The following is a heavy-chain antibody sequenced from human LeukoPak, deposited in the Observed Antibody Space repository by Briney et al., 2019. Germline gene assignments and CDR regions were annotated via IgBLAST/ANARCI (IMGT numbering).Heavy chain of an antibody. CDR2: IRYDGSNK. Sequence: SGGSLRLSCAASGFTFSNYAMHWVRQAPGKGLEWVAFIRYDGSNKYYADSVKGRFTISRDNSKNTLYLQMNSLRAEDAAVYYCARDSIAAIIWGQGTLVTVSS. CDR1: GFTFSNYA. J-gene: IGHJ4*02. D-gene: IGHD6-13*01. CDR3: ARDSIAAII. V-gene: IGHV3-30*02.